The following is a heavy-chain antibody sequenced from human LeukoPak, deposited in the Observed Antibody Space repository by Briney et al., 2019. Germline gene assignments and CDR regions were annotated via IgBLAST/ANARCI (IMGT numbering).Heavy chain of an antibody. CDR1: GGSFSGYY. J-gene: IGHJ5*02. V-gene: IGHV4-34*01. D-gene: IGHD3-10*01. CDR3: ARGRLLWFRELLSRSRWFDP. CDR2: INHSGST. Sequence: PSETLSLTCAVYGGSFSGYYWSWIRQPPGKGLEWIGEINHSGSTNYNPSPKSRVTISVDTSKNQFSLKLSSVTAADTAVYYCARGRLLWFRELLSRSRWFDPWGQGTLVTVSS.